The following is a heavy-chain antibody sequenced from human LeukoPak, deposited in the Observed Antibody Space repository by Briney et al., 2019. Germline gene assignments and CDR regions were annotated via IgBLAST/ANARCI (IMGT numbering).Heavy chain of an antibody. CDR1: GYRFTSYW. V-gene: IGHV5-51*01. CDR3: ARLLTGDNNGYYYLDY. J-gene: IGHJ4*02. D-gene: IGHD3-22*01. CDR2: IYPGDSDV. Sequence: GESLKISCKGSGYRFTSYWIGWARQMPGKGLEWMGIIYPGDSDVRYSPSFQGLVTISADKSINTAYLQWSSLKASDTAMYYCARLLTGDNNGYYYLDYWGQGTLVTVSS.